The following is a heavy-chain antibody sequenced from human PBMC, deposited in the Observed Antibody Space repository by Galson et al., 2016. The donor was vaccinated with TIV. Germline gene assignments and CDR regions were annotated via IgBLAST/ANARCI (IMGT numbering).Heavy chain of an antibody. J-gene: IGHJ4*02. V-gene: IGHV1-3*04. D-gene: IGHD3-10*01. Sequence: SVKVSCKASGYTLTGYDLNWVRQAPGQGLEWMGWINTGNGNTKYSQKFQARVAITRDISASTVYMALNGLRSEDTAVYFCARDIPGTAKYFDFWGQGTPVTVAS. CDR1: GYTLTGYD. CDR3: ARDIPGTAKYFDF. CDR2: INTGNGNT.